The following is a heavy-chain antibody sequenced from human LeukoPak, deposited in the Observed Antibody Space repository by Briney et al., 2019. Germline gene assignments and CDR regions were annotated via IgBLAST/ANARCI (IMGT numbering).Heavy chain of an antibody. Sequence: GGSLRLSCAASGLTFSSYSMNWVRQAPGKGLEWVSYISRSSTTIYYADSVKGRFTISRDNAKNSLDLQMNSLRAADTAGYYCARAGYSSSWYGDWGQGTLVTVSS. CDR2: ISRSSTTI. J-gene: IGHJ4*02. V-gene: IGHV3-48*01. CDR3: ARAGYSSSWYGD. CDR1: GLTFSSYS. D-gene: IGHD6-13*01.